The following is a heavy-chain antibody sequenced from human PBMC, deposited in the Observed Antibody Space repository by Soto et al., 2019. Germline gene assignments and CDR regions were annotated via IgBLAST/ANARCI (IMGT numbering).Heavy chain of an antibody. CDR3: AKSAPIFGVVIEADYFYFMNV. J-gene: IGHJ6*03. CDR1: GFTFTNYG. D-gene: IGHD3-3*01. Sequence: QVQLVESGGGVVQPGRSLRLSCAASGFTFTNYGMHWVRQAPGKGLEWVAVISYDGSNKYYADSVKGRFTISRDNSKRTLYLQMNSLRVEDTAVYFCAKSAPIFGVVIEADYFYFMNVWGQGTTVTFSS. CDR2: ISYDGSNK. V-gene: IGHV3-30*18.